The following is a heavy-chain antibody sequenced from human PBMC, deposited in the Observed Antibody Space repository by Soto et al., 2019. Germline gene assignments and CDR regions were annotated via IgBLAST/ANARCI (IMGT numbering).Heavy chain of an antibody. V-gene: IGHV4-39*02. CDR3: VRDDDNDDNGLDY. D-gene: IGHD1-1*01. Sequence: PSETLSLTCSVSGGSIRSGSYYWAWIRQPPGKGLEWIGTSSYSGTTYYNPSLKSRVTVSVDLSKNYFSLRLNSLRAEDTGVYYCVRDDDNDDNGLDYWGQGILVTVSS. CDR2: SSYSGTT. CDR1: GGSIRSGSYY. J-gene: IGHJ4*02.